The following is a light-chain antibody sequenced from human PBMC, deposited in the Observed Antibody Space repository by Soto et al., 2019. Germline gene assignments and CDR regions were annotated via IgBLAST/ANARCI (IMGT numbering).Light chain of an antibody. J-gene: IGKJ4*01. V-gene: IGKV3-15*01. CDR3: QQDNNWPLT. Sequence: EIVMTQSPATLSVSPGERATLSYRASQSVSSNLAWYQQKPGQAPRLLIYGASTRATGIPARFSGSGSGTEFTLTISSLQSEDFAVYYCQQDNNWPLTFGGGTKVDIK. CDR2: GAS. CDR1: QSVSSN.